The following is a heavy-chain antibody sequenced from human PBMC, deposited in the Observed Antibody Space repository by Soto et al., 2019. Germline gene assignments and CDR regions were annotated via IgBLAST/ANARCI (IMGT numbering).Heavy chain of an antibody. CDR3: ARDRKPSTIFGVARVGGYYYVMDV. CDR2: ISYDGSNK. V-gene: IGHV3-30-3*01. D-gene: IGHD3-3*01. Sequence: QVQLVESGGGVVQPGRSLRLSCAASGFTFSSYAMHWVRQAPGKGLEWVAVISYDGSNKYYADSVKARFTISRDNSKNTLYLQMSSLRAEDTAVYYCARDRKPSTIFGVARVGGYYYVMDVWCQVTTATVSS. CDR1: GFTFSSYA. J-gene: IGHJ6*02.